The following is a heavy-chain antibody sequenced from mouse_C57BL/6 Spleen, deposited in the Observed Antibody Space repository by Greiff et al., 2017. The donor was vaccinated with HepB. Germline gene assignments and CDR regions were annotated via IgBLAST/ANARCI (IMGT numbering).Heavy chain of an antibody. Sequence: QVQLKESGAELVKPGASVKISCKASGYAFSSYWMNWVKQRPGKGLEWIGQIYPGDGDTNYNGKFKGKATLTADKSSSTAYMQLSSLTSEDSAVYFCARYYYDDDDAMDYWGQGTSVTVSS. V-gene: IGHV1-80*01. CDR2: IYPGDGDT. CDR3: ARYYYDDDDAMDY. J-gene: IGHJ4*01. CDR1: GYAFSSYW. D-gene: IGHD2-4*01.